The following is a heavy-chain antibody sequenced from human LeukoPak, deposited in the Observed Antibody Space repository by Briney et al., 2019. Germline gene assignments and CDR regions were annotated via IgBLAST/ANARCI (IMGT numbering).Heavy chain of an antibody. Sequence: GGSLRLSCAASGFTLSYWMSWVRQAPGKGLEWVANIKYDGSEKDYVDYVKGRFTISRDNAKNSLYLQMNSLRAEDTAVYYCARDIAAPGLFFDYWGQGTLVTVSS. D-gene: IGHD6-13*01. CDR1: GFTLSYW. CDR2: IKYDGSEK. J-gene: IGHJ4*02. V-gene: IGHV3-7*01. CDR3: ARDIAAPGLFFDY.